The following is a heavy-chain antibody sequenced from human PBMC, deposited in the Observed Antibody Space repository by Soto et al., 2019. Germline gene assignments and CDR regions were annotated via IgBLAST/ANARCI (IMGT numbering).Heavy chain of an antibody. V-gene: IGHV4-59*01. CDR1: GGSISGYY. D-gene: IGHD1-26*01. Sequence: PSETLSLGCTVSGGSISGYYWSWIQQPPGKGRGWIGYIYYSGSTNYNPSLKSRVTISVDTSKNQFSLKLSSVTAADTAVYYCARGSGSYANWFDPWGQGTLVTVS. CDR2: IYYSGST. J-gene: IGHJ5*02. CDR3: ARGSGSYANWFDP.